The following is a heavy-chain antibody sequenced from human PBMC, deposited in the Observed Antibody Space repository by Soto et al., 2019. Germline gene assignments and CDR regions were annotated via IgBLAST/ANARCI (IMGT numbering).Heavy chain of an antibody. V-gene: IGHV2-5*02. J-gene: IGHJ5*02. CDR3: AHTTPTGAWWFDP. CDR1: GFSLTTSGVG. Sequence: QITLKESGPTLVKPTQTLTLTCTFSGFSLTTSGVGVGWIRQPPRKALEWLELIYWDDDKRYSPSLKSRLTIPKETVKIQVVITMHKMGPTDTTTYFCAHTTPTGAWWFDPWGQGTRV. CDR2: IYWDDDK. D-gene: IGHD4-17*01.